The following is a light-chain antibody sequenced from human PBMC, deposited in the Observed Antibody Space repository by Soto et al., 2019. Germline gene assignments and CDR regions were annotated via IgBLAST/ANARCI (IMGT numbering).Light chain of an antibody. Sequence: DIQLTQSPSSLSASKGATVTITFLASPPINSDLIWYQHKPGKAPRLLLYDASSLQIGVPSRFSGSGSGTDFTLTISDLQPDDLGTYYCQQSYVTPLTFGGGTKVDIK. CDR2: DAS. J-gene: IGKJ4*01. V-gene: IGKV1-39*01. CDR1: PPINSD. CDR3: QQSYVTPLT.